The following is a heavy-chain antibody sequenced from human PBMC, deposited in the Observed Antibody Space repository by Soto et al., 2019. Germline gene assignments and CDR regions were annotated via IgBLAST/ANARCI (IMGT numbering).Heavy chain of an antibody. CDR3: ARGAATVTPGWFDP. Sequence: SETLSLTCAVSGYSISSGYYWGWIRQPPVKGLEWIASIYHSGITYYNPSLKSRVTISVDTSKNQFSLKLTSVTAADTAVYYCARGAATVTPGWFDPWGQGTLVT. CDR2: IYHSGIT. V-gene: IGHV4-38-2*01. D-gene: IGHD4-17*01. J-gene: IGHJ5*02. CDR1: GYSISSGYY.